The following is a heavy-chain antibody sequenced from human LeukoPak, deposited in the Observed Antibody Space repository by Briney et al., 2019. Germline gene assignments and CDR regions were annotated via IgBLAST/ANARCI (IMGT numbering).Heavy chain of an antibody. J-gene: IGHJ4*02. CDR1: GGSISSGGYY. Sequence: PSETLSLTCTVSGGSISSGGYYWSWIRQHPGKGLEWIGYIYYSGSTYYNPSLKSRVTISVDTSKNQFSLKLSSVTAADTAVYYCARELRGYSSGWYGRGVVTTFDYWGQGTLVTVSS. CDR3: ARELRGYSSGWYGRGVVTTFDY. V-gene: IGHV4-31*03. D-gene: IGHD6-19*01. CDR2: IYYSGST.